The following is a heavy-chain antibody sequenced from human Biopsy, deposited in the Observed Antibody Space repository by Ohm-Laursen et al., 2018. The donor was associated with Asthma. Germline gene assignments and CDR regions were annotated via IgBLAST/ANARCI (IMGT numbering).Heavy chain of an antibody. CDR2: IYYSGST. CDR1: GGSINSDY. Sequence: SQTLSLTCTFSGGSINSDYWSWIRQPPGKGLEWIGYIYYSGSTYYNPSLKSRVSISLDTSKNQFSLSLTSVTAADTAVYYCARTTYGDDGFDPWGQGTLVTVSS. J-gene: IGHJ5*02. D-gene: IGHD4-17*01. CDR3: ARTTYGDDGFDP. V-gene: IGHV4-59*06.